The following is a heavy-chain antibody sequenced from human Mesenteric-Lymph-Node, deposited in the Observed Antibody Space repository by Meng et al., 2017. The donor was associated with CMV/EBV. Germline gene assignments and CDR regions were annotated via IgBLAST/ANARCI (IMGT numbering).Heavy chain of an antibody. D-gene: IGHD1-26*01. CDR3: ARDRESGSEFDY. V-gene: IGHV4-39*07. CDR2: IYYSGST. CDR1: GGSISSSSYY. Sequence: SETLSLTCTVSGGSISSSSYYWGWIRQPPGKGLEWIGSIYYSGSTYYNPSLKSRVTISVDTSKNQFSLKLSSVTAADTGVYYCARDRESGSEFDYWGQGTLVTVSS. J-gene: IGHJ4*02.